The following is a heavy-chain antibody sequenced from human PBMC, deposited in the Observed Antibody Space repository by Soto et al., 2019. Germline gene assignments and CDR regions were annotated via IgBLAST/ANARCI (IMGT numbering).Heavy chain of an antibody. Sequence: SVKVSCRASGHTCTCHFIHWVQQAPGQGLEWMGWINPNSGATKYAQKFQGRVTMTRDTSISTAYMELTLLRSDDTAIYYCARGGGTILAPLPWGEGTLVTVSS. CDR3: ARGGGTILAPLP. J-gene: IGHJ5*02. V-gene: IGHV1-2*02. CDR2: INPNSGAT. CDR1: GHTCTCHF. D-gene: IGHD3-3*01.